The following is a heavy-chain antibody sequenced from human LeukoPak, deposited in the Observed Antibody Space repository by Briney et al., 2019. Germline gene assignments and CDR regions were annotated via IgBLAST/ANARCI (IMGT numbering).Heavy chain of an antibody. Sequence: GGSLRLSCAASGFTFSSYWMTWVRQAPGKGLEWVANIKQDGSEKYYVDSVKGRFTISRDNAKNSLYLQMNSLRAEDTAVYYCARDGTVRGVMGFDYWGQGTLVTVSS. CDR1: GFTFSSYW. J-gene: IGHJ4*02. D-gene: IGHD3-10*01. CDR2: IKQDGSEK. V-gene: IGHV3-7*01. CDR3: ARDGTVRGVMGFDY.